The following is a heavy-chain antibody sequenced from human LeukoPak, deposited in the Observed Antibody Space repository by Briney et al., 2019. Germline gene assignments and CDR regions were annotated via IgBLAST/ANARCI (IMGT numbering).Heavy chain of an antibody. Sequence: PSETLSLTCTVSGDSISSGYYYWTWIRQPAGKGLEWIGYIYYSGSTNYNPSLKSRVTISVDTSKNQFSLKLSSVTAADTAVYYCARETRMTHLFGAFDIWGQGTMVTVSS. V-gene: IGHV4-61*10. J-gene: IGHJ3*02. CDR3: ARETRMTHLFGAFDI. D-gene: IGHD2-21*01. CDR2: IYYSGST. CDR1: GDSISSGYYY.